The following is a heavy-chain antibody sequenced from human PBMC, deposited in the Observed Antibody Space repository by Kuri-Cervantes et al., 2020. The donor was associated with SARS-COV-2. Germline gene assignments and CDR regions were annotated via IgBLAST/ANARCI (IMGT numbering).Heavy chain of an antibody. Sequence: SETLSLTCAVSGYSISSGYYWGWIRQPPGKGLEWIGSIYHSGSTYYNPSLKSRVTISVDPSKAQFSLNLISVTAADTAVYYCARDYNPYSYGSMYYFDYWGQGTLVTVSS. V-gene: IGHV4-38-2*02. D-gene: IGHD5-18*01. CDR1: GYSISSGYY. J-gene: IGHJ4*02. CDR3: ARDYNPYSYGSMYYFDY. CDR2: IYHSGST.